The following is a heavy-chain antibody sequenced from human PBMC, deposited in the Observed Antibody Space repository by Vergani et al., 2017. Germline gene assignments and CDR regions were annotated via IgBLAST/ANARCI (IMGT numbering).Heavy chain of an antibody. J-gene: IGHJ6*03. CDR2: IDHTGRP. Sequence: QVQLQQWGGGLLKPSETLSLTCVVNGASFTSYHWTWIRQSPGEGLEWVGDIDHTGRPDYNPSLKSRLTMSVDKSRNQFSLTLNSVTDTDTAIYVCARVNTETNGHLYYYYYMDVWGQGTAVTVS. CDR3: ARVNTETNGHLYYYYYMDV. V-gene: IGHV4-34*01. D-gene: IGHD4-11*01. CDR1: GASFTSYH.